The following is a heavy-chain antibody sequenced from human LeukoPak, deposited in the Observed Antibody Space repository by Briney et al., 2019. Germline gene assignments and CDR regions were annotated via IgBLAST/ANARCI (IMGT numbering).Heavy chain of an antibody. V-gene: IGHV3-23*01. CDR2: IRGSGGNT. J-gene: IGHJ4*02. CDR1: GFAFSNYA. CDR3: AKDRATYYSGGFDY. D-gene: IGHD3-10*01. Sequence: PGESLRLSCAASGFAFSNYAMSWVRQAPGKGLEWVSTIRGSGGNTYYADSVKGRFTISRANSNNTLYLQMNSLRAEDTAVYFCAKDRATYYSGGFDYGGQVTLPTVSS.